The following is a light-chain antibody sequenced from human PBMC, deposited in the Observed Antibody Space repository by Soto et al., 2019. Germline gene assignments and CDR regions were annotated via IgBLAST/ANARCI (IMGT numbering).Light chain of an antibody. J-gene: IGKJ1*01. V-gene: IGKV1-5*03. Sequence: DIQMTQSPSTLSASVGDRVTIICRASQSIRSWLAWYQQKPGKAPKLLIYKASSLESGVPARFSGSGSGTEFTLTISSLQPDDFATYYCQQYNSYPWTFGQGTKVEIK. CDR2: KAS. CDR3: QQYNSYPWT. CDR1: QSIRSW.